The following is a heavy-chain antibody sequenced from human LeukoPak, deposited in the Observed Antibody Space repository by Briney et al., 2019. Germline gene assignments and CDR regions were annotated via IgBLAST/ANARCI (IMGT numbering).Heavy chain of an antibody. D-gene: IGHD1-1*01. CDR2: INGDGSIT. Sequence: GGSLRLSCAASGFSFSTYWMHWVRQAPGKGLVWVSRINGDGSITNYADSVKGRFTISRDNAKNTLFLQMNSLRAEDTAVYFCARPRYSTLPFDHWGQGTLVTVSS. J-gene: IGHJ4*02. V-gene: IGHV3-74*01. CDR1: GFSFSTYW. CDR3: ARPRYSTLPFDH.